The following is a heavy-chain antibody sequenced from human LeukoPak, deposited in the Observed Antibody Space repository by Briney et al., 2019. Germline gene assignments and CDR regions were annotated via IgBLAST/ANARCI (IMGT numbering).Heavy chain of an antibody. V-gene: IGHV1-2*02. CDR1: GYTFTGYY. CDR2: INPNSGGT. D-gene: IGHD3-22*01. J-gene: IGHJ4*02. Sequence: GASVKVSCKASGYTFTGYYIHWVRQAPGQGLEWMGWINPNSGGTNYAQKFQGRVSVTRDTSISTVYMELSRLGYDDTAVYCCARAVRSITMIVVVFDYWGQGTLVTVSS. CDR3: ARAVRSITMIVVVFDY.